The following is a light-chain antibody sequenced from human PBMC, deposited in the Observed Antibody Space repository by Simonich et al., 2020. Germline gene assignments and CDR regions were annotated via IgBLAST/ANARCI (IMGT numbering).Light chain of an antibody. J-gene: IGLJ2*01. CDR1: SSDVGGYNY. V-gene: IGLV2-14*01. CDR3: SSYTSSSTYVV. CDR2: DVR. Sequence: QSALTQPASVSGSPGQSITISCTGTSSDVGGYNYVSWYQQHPGKAPKLMIYDVRKRPSGVSNRFSGSKSGNTASLTISGLQAEDEAYYYCSSYTSSSTYVVFGGGTKLTVL.